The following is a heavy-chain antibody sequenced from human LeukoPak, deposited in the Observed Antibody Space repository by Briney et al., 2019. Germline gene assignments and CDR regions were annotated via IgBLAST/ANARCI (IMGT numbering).Heavy chain of an antibody. CDR1: GFSFSSYA. Sequence: GGSLGLSCAASGFSFSSYAMTWVRQAPGKGLEWVSTIDVSGDNTYYADSVKGRFTISRDNSKNTLYLQMNSLRAEDTAVYYCAKGGDYDILTGYYYYFDYWGQGTLVTVSS. CDR3: AKGGDYDILTGYYYYFDY. J-gene: IGHJ4*02. CDR2: IDVSGDNT. D-gene: IGHD3-9*01. V-gene: IGHV3-23*01.